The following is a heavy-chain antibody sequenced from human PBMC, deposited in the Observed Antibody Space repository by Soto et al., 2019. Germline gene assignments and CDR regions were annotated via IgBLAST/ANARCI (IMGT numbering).Heavy chain of an antibody. CDR3: ARDVDADFRTDFDY. Sequence: GGSLRLFCAASGFTFSDYYIHWIRRAPGKGLEWISYISGNGEVIQYAASARGRFTISRDNAENSVYLEMESLRDEDTALYYCARDVDADFRTDFDYWGRGTLVTV. CDR1: GFTFSDYY. D-gene: IGHD4-17*01. V-gene: IGHV3-11*01. CDR2: ISGNGEVI. J-gene: IGHJ4*02.